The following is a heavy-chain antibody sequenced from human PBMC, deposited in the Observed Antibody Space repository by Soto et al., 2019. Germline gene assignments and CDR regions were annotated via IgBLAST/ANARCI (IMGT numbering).Heavy chain of an antibody. V-gene: IGHV4-59*01. CDR1: GGSISSYY. CDR2: IYYSGST. D-gene: IGHD3-10*01. CDR3: ARVTVRGERPFDY. J-gene: IGHJ4*02. Sequence: PSETLSLTCTVSGGSISSYYWSWIRQPPGKGLEWIGYIYYSGSTNYNPSLKSRVTISVDTSKNQFSLKLSSVTAAATAVYYCARVTVRGERPFDYWGQGTLVTVSS.